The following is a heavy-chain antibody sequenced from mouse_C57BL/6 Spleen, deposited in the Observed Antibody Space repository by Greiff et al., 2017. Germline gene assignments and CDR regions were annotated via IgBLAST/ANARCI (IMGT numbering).Heavy chain of an antibody. J-gene: IGHJ4*01. CDR1: GYTFTDYY. Sequence: VQLQQSGAELVRPGASVKLSCKASGYTFTDYYINWVKQRPGQGLEWIARIYPASGNTYYNEKFKGKATLTAEKSSSTAYMQLSSLTSEDSAVYFCARDDGYYGYYAMDYWGQGTSVTVSS. D-gene: IGHD2-3*01. V-gene: IGHV1-76*01. CDR3: ARDDGYYGYYAMDY. CDR2: IYPASGNT.